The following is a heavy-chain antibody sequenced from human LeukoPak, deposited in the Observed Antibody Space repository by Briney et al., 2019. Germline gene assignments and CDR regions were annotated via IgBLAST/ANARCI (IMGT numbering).Heavy chain of an antibody. CDR1: GFTFSDYY. CDR2: ISSSGSTI. V-gene: IGHV3-11*01. CDR3: ARDGCSGDSCTNWDFDY. J-gene: IGHJ4*02. D-gene: IGHD2-15*01. Sequence: GGSLRLSCAASGFTFSDYYMSWIRQAPGKGLEWVSYISSSGSTIYYADSVKGRFTISRDNAKNSLYLQMNSLRAEDTAVYYCARDGCSGDSCTNWDFDYWGQGTLVTVSS.